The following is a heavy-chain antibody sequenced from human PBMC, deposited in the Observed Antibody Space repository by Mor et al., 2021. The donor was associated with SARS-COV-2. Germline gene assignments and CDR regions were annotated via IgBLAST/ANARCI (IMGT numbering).Heavy chain of an antibody. J-gene: IGHJ6*03. Sequence: YALHWVRQAPGKGLQWVAVISYDENYQYYTDSVKGRFTISRDNSKNTVYLQMNSLKAEDTAVYFCARDPATVSIRWYYMDVWG. V-gene: IGHV3-30-3*01. D-gene: IGHD2-15*01. CDR2: ISYDENYQ. CDR1: YA. CDR3: ARDPATVSIRWYYMDV.